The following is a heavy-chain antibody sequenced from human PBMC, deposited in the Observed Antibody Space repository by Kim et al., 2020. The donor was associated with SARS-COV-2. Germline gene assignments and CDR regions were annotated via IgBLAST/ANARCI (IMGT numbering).Heavy chain of an antibody. D-gene: IGHD2-15*01. CDR3: ARGRAARSLDS. J-gene: IGHJ4*02. CDR2: KT. Sequence: KTHYTDSLKGRFTISRDQSNDTLYLQTNSLRAEDTALYFCARGRAARSLDSWGQGTLVTVSS. V-gene: IGHV3-30*07.